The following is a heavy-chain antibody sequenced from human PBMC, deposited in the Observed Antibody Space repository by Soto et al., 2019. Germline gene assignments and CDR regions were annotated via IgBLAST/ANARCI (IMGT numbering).Heavy chain of an antibody. D-gene: IGHD6-13*01. CDR3: ARDSYSSSWPDAFDI. CDR2: IYYSGST. J-gene: IGHJ3*02. Sequence: SETLSLTCTVSGGSISSYYWSWIRLPPGKGLEWIGYIYYSGSTNYNPSLKSRVTISVDTSKNQFSLKLSSVTAADTAVYYCARDSYSSSWPDAFDIWGQGTMVTVSS. V-gene: IGHV4-59*01. CDR1: GGSISSYY.